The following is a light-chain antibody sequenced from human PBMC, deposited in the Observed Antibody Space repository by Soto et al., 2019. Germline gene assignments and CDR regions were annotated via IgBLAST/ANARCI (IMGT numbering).Light chain of an antibody. CDR3: SSYAGSNNLGV. CDR2: DIS. Sequence: QSALTQTPSASGSPGQPVTISCTGTSSAIGGYNYVSWYQQHPGKAPKVMIYDISKRPSGVPDRFSGSKSGNPASLTVSGLQAEDEADYYCSSYAGSNNLGVFGTGIKVTVL. CDR1: SSAIGGYNY. J-gene: IGLJ1*01. V-gene: IGLV2-8*01.